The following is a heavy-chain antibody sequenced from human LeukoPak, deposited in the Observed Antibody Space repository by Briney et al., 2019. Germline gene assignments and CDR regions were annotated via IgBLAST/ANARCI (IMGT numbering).Heavy chain of an antibody. CDR1: GFTFSDYY. CDR3: AKDNDSSGYYSGNAAFDI. Sequence: GGSLRLSCAASGFTFSDYYMSWIRQAPGKGLEWVSGISWNSGSIGYADSVKGRFTISRDNAKNSLYLQMNSLRAEDTALYYCAKDNDSSGYYSGNAAFDIWGQGTMVTVSS. V-gene: IGHV3-9*01. D-gene: IGHD3-22*01. CDR2: ISWNSGSI. J-gene: IGHJ3*02.